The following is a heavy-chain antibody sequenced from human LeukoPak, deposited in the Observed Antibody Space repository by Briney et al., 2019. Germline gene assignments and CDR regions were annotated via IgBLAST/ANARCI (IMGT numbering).Heavy chain of an antibody. CDR2: ISAYNGNT. Sequence: ASVKVSCKASGYTLTSYGISWVRQAPGQGLEWMGWISAYNGNTNYAQRLQGRVTMTTDTSTSTAYMELRSLRSDDTAVYYCARDPSYCSGGSCYFGAFDIRGQGTMVTVSS. CDR3: ARDPSYCSGGSCYFGAFDI. J-gene: IGHJ3*02. CDR1: GYTLTSYG. D-gene: IGHD2-15*01. V-gene: IGHV1-18*01.